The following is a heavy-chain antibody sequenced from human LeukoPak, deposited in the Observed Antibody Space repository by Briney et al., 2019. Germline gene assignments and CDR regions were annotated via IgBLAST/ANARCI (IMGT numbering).Heavy chain of an antibody. CDR2: IYYTGST. V-gene: IGHV4-39*07. Sequence: SETLSLTCTVSDGSISSSSYYWGWIRQPPGRGLEWIGSIYYTGSTSYNPSLKGRVTISVDTSNNQFSLKVTSVTAADTAVYYCATTGGHLAPYFAYWGQGTLVTVSS. J-gene: IGHJ4*02. CDR1: DGSISSSSYY. D-gene: IGHD7-27*01. CDR3: ATTGGHLAPYFAY.